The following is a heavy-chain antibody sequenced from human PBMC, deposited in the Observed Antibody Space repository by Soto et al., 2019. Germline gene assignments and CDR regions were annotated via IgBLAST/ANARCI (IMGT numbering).Heavy chain of an antibody. CDR1: GGSISSGDYY. J-gene: IGHJ5*02. D-gene: IGHD1-7*01. V-gene: IGHV4-30-4*01. CDR2: IYYSGST. Sequence: SETLSLTCTFSGGSISSGDYYWSWIRQPPGKGLEWIGYIYYSGSTYYNPSLKSRVTISVDTSKNQFSLKLSSVTAADTAVYYCARDPGNWNYVGTDWFVPWGQGTLVTVSS. CDR3: ARDPGNWNYVGTDWFVP.